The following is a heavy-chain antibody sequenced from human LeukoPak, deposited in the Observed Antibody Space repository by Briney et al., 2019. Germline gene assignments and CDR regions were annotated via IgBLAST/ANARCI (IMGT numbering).Heavy chain of an antibody. Sequence: PSETLSLTCAVYGGSFSGYYWSWIRQPPGKGLEWIGEINHSGSTNYNPPLKSRVTISVDTSKNQFSLKLSSVAAADTAVYYCARSSKYSSSVDYWGQGTLVTVSS. CDR1: GGSFSGYY. J-gene: IGHJ4*02. V-gene: IGHV4-34*01. D-gene: IGHD6-6*01. CDR2: INHSGST. CDR3: ARSSKYSSSVDY.